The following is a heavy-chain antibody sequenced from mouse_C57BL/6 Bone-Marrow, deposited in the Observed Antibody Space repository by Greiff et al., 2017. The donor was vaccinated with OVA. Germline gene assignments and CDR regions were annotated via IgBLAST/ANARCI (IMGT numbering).Heavy chain of an antibody. D-gene: IGHD2-5*01. CDR3: ARSNSYYFDY. CDR1: GYAFTNYL. Sequence: VQLQQSGAELVRPGTSVQVSCKASGYAFTNYLIEWVKQRPGQGLEWIGVINPGSGGTNYNEKFKGKATLTADKSSSTAYMQLSSLTSEDSAVYFCARSNSYYFDYWGQGTTLTVSS. J-gene: IGHJ2*01. CDR2: INPGSGGT. V-gene: IGHV1-54*01.